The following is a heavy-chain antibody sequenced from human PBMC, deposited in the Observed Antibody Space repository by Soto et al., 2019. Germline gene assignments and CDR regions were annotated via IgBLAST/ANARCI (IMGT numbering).Heavy chain of an antibody. CDR1: GGSISSYY. V-gene: IGHV4-4*07. D-gene: IGHD6-13*01. CDR2: IYTSGST. Sequence: SETLSLTCTVSGGSISSYYWSWIRQPAGKGLEWIGRIYTSGSTNYNPSLKSRVPMSVDTSKNQCSLKLSSVTAADTAVYYRARDGLFDSSSWYVAGYYYYGMEVWGQGTTVTVS. J-gene: IGHJ6*02. CDR3: ARDGLFDSSSWYVAGYYYYGMEV.